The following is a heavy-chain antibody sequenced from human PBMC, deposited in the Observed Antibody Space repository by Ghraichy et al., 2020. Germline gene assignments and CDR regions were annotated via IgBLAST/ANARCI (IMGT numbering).Heavy chain of an antibody. CDR1: GDSINSYY. CDR3: ARGRGYSFGDYFDY. J-gene: IGHJ4*02. CDR2: IYFSGST. D-gene: IGHD5-18*01. V-gene: IGHV4-59*01. Sequence: SETLSLTCTVSGDSINSYYWNWIRQPPGKRLEWIGYIYFSGSTNYNPSLKSRATISVDTSKNQFSLSLSSVTAADTAVYYCARGRGYSFGDYFDYWGQGTLVTVSS.